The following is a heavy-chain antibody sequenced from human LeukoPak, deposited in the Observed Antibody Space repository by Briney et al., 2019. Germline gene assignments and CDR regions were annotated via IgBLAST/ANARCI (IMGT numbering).Heavy chain of an antibody. Sequence: ASVKVSCKTSGHTFTSYDINWVRQATGQGLEWMGWMNPNSGNTGSVQKFQGRVTMTSNTSITTAYMELSSLRSEDTAVYYCTRALAGDYYYYGMDVWGQGTTVTVSS. CDR3: TRALAGDYYYYGMDV. J-gene: IGHJ6*02. V-gene: IGHV1-8*01. CDR1: GHTFTSYD. D-gene: IGHD6-19*01. CDR2: MNPNSGNT.